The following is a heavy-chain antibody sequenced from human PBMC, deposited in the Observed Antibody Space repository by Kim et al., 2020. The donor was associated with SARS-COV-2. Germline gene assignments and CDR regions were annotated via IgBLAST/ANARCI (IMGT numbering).Heavy chain of an antibody. Sequence: GGSLRLSCAASGFTFDDYAMHWVRQAPGKGLEWVSGISWNSGSIGYADSVKGRFTISRDNAKNSLYLQMNSLRAEDTALYYCAKDTLYGSGSSDDAFDI. CDR1: GFTFDDYA. V-gene: IGHV3-9*01. CDR3: AKDTLYGSGSSDDAFDI. D-gene: IGHD3-10*01. J-gene: IGHJ3*02. CDR2: ISWNSGSI.